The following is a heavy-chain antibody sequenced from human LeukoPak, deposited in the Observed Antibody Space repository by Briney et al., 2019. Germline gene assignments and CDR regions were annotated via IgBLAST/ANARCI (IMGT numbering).Heavy chain of an antibody. D-gene: IGHD2-2*01. CDR2: IIPIFGTA. J-gene: IGHJ3*02. CDR3: AGGYCSSTSCYRIREDAFDI. V-gene: IGHV1-69*13. CDR1: GGTFSSYA. Sequence: SVKVSCKASGGTFSSYAISWVRQAPGQGLEWMGGIIPIFGTANCAQKFQGRVTITADESTSTAYMELSSLRSEDTAVYYCAGGYCSSTSCYRIREDAFDIWGQGTMVTVSS.